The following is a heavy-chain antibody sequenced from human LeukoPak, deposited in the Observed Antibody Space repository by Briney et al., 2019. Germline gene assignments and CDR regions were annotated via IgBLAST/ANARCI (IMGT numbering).Heavy chain of an antibody. Sequence: PSETLSLTCTVSGGSISSGGYYWSWIRQHPGKGLEWTGYIYYTGSTYYNPSLKSRVTISVDTSKNQFSLKLSSVTAADTAVYYCARDHYDSSRQLRAFEIWGQGTMVTVSS. CDR1: GGSISSGGYY. CDR3: ARDHYDSSRQLRAFEI. V-gene: IGHV4-31*03. CDR2: IYYTGST. J-gene: IGHJ3*02. D-gene: IGHD3-22*01.